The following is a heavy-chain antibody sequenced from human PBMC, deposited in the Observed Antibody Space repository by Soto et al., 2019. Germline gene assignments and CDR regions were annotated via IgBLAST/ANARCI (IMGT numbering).Heavy chain of an antibody. CDR2: ISAYNGNT. J-gene: IGHJ4*02. V-gene: IGHV1-18*01. D-gene: IGHD2-21*02. Sequence: ASVKVSCKAPGYTFTSYGISWVRQAPGQGLEWMGWISAYNGNTNYAQKLQGRVTMTTDTSTSTAYMELRSLRSDDTAVYYCARDRAYCGGDCYPDDYWGQGTLVTVSS. CDR3: ARDRAYCGGDCYPDDY. CDR1: GYTFTSYG.